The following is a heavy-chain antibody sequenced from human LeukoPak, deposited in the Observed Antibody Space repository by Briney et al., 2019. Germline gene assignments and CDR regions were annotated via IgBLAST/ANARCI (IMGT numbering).Heavy chain of an antibody. D-gene: IGHD2-2*02. CDR3: AREGDIVVVPAAIEGFDY. CDR2: ISAYNGNT. J-gene: IGHJ4*02. Sequence: WASVKVSCKASGYTFTSYGISWVRQAPEQGLEWMGWISAYNGNTNYAQKLQGRVTMTTDTSTSTAYMELRSLRSDDTAVYYCAREGDIVVVPAAIEGFDYWGQGTLVTVSS. CDR1: GYTFTSYG. V-gene: IGHV1-18*01.